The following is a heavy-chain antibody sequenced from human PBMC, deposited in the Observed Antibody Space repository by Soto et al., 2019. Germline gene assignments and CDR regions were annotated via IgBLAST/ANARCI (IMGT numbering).Heavy chain of an antibody. CDR1: GYIFIDYR. CDR2: VYPRDSDT. D-gene: IGHD2-15*01. CDR3: ARPPLPGYSIHFNS. J-gene: IGHJ4*02. V-gene: IGHV5-51*01. Sequence: GESLKISCKASGYIFIDYRIGWVRQMPGKGLEWMGIVYPRDSDTRYSPSFQGQVTISADRSTGTAFLQWRSLKASDTALYYCARPPLPGYSIHFNSWGQGTLVTVS.